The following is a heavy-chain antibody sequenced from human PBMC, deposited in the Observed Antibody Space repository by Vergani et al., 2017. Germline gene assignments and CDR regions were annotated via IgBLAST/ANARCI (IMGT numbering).Heavy chain of an antibody. CDR3: ARVDYGDYVLSYYGMDV. CDR1: GYTFTSYY. CDR2: INPSGGST. D-gene: IGHD4-17*01. Sequence: QVQLVQSGAEVKKPGASVKVSCKASGYTFTSYYMHWVRQAPGQGLEWMGIINPSGGSTSYAQKFQGRVTMTRDTSTSTVYMELSSLRSEDTAVYYCARVDYGDYVLSYYGMDVWGQGTTVTVSS. J-gene: IGHJ6*02. V-gene: IGHV1-46*01.